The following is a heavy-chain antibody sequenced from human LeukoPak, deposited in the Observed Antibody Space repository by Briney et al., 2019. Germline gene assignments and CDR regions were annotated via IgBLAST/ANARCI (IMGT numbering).Heavy chain of an antibody. CDR2: ISSSSSYI. Sequence: GGSLRLSCAASGFTFSSHSMNWVRQAPGKGLEWVSSISSSSSYIYYADSVKGRFTISRDNAKNSLYLQMNSLRAEDTAVYYCARERVIVGATRYFDYWGQGTLVTVSS. J-gene: IGHJ4*02. V-gene: IGHV3-21*01. CDR1: GFTFSSHS. D-gene: IGHD1-26*01. CDR3: ARERVIVGATRYFDY.